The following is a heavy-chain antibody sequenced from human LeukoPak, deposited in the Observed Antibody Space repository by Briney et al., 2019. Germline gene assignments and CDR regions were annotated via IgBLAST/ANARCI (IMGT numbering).Heavy chain of an antibody. CDR1: GFTFSDYY. D-gene: IGHD3-22*01. CDR3: AREGHDSSGYYYFDY. Sequence: GGSLRLSCAASGFTFSDYYMSWIRQAPGKGLEWVSYISSGGSTIYYADSVKGRSTISRDNAKNSLYLQMNSLRAEDTAVYYCAREGHDSSGYYYFDYWGQGTLVTVSS. J-gene: IGHJ4*02. V-gene: IGHV3-11*01. CDR2: ISSGGSTI.